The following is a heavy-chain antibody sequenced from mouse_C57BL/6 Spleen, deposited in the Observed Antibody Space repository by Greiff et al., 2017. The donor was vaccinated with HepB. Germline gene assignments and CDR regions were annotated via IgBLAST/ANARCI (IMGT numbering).Heavy chain of an antibody. D-gene: IGHD2-4*01. Sequence: EVKVVESEGGLVQPGSSMKLSCTASGFTFSDYYMAWVRQVPEKGLEWVANINYDGSSTYYLDSLKSRFIISRDNAKNILYLQMSSLKSEDTATYYCARGIYDYDDWYFDVWGTGTTVTVSS. CDR2: INYDGSST. J-gene: IGHJ1*03. CDR1: GFTFSDYY. V-gene: IGHV5-16*01. CDR3: ARGIYDYDDWYFDV.